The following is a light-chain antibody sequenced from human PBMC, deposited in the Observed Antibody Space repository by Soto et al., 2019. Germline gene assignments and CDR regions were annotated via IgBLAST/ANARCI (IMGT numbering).Light chain of an antibody. CDR3: HQYGSSPAT. CDR2: GAS. CDR1: QSVSSN. V-gene: IGKV3-20*01. J-gene: IGKJ1*01. Sequence: EIVMTQSPATLSVSPGERATLSCRASQSVSSNLAWYQQKPGQGPRLLIYGASSRATGIADRFSGSGSGTDFTLTISRLEPEDFAVYYCHQYGSSPATFGQGTKVDI.